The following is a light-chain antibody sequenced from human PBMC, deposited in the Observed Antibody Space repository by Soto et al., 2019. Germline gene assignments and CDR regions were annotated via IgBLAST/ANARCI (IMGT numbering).Light chain of an antibody. Sequence: QSALTQPASVSGSPGQSITLSCTGTSSDVGGYNYVSWYQQHPGKAPKFMIYDVSNRPSGVSNRFSGSKSGNTASLTISGLQAEDEADYYCTSYTSSSTYVFGTGTKLTVL. CDR2: DVS. V-gene: IGLV2-14*01. CDR3: TSYTSSSTYV. J-gene: IGLJ1*01. CDR1: SSDVGGYNY.